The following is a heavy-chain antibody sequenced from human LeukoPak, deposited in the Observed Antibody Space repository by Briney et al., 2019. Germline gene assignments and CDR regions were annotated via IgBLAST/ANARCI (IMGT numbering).Heavy chain of an antibody. CDR2: INHSVST. J-gene: IGHJ5*02. Sequence: PSQSVSLTYAVYGGSFGGYYWSWIRQPPGKGLGWHGVINHSVSTNYNPSLNSRVTISVDTSKNQFSLKLSSVHAADTAVYYCARVGRRWLQSNWFDPWGQGTLVTVSS. V-gene: IGHV4-34*01. D-gene: IGHD5-24*01. CDR1: GGSFGGYY. CDR3: ARVGRRWLQSNWFDP.